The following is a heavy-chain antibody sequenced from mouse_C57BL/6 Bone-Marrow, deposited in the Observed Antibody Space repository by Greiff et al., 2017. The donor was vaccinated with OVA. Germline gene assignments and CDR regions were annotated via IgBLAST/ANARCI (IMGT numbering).Heavy chain of an antibody. D-gene: IGHD2-2*01. CDR1: GYTFTSYW. Sequence: VQLQQPGAELVKPGASVKLSCKASGYTFTSYWMQWVKQRPGQGLEWIGEIDHSASYTNYNPKFKGKATLTVDTSSSTAYMQLSSLTSEDSAVYDCARRGWGLRRRSDFDYWGQGTTLTVSS. J-gene: IGHJ2*01. V-gene: IGHV1-50*01. CDR3: ARRGWGLRRRSDFDY. CDR2: IDHSASYT.